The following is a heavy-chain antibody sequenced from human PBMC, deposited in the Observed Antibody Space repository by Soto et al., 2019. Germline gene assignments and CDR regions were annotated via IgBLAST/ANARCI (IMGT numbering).Heavy chain of an antibody. J-gene: IGHJ5*02. D-gene: IGHD4-17*01. Sequence: EVQLVESGGGLVQPGGSLRLSCAASGFTFSSYSMNWVRQAPGKGLEWVSYISSSSSTIYYADSVKGRFSISRDNAKNSLYLQMNSLRAEDTAVYYCAGEADYLNWFDPWGQGTLVTVSS. CDR2: ISSSSSTI. CDR3: AGEADYLNWFDP. V-gene: IGHV3-48*01. CDR1: GFTFSSYS.